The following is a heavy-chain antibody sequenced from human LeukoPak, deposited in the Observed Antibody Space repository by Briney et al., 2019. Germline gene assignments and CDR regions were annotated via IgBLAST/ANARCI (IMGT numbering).Heavy chain of an antibody. CDR2: IHYSGST. CDR1: GXSISPFY. Sequence: KASETLSLTCTVSGXSISPFYWSWIRQPPGKGLEWIGYIHYSGSTNYNPSLTSRVTISLDTSKNQFSLKMNSVTTADTAVYYCARVASSVMDYWGQGILVTVSS. D-gene: IGHD2-8*01. CDR3: ARVASSVMDY. V-gene: IGHV4-59*01. J-gene: IGHJ4*02.